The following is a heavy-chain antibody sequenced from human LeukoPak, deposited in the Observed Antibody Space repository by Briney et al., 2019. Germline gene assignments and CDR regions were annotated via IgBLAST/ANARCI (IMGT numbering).Heavy chain of an antibody. CDR1: GGSISSHY. V-gene: IGHV4-59*11. D-gene: IGHD6-19*01. J-gene: IGHJ4*02. Sequence: PSETLSLTCTVSGGSISSHYWSWIRQPPGKGLEWIGYIYYSGSTNYNPSLKSRVTISVDTSKNQFSLKLSSVTAADTAVYYCARFSYSSGWYEYWGQGTLVTVSS. CDR2: IYYSGST. CDR3: ARFSYSSGWYEY.